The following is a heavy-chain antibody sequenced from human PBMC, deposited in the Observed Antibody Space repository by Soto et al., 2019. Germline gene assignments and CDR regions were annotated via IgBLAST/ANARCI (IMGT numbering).Heavy chain of an antibody. V-gene: IGHV3-23*01. CDR1: EFTFSNYA. CDR3: TSSRGDYRYLDY. CDR2: ISDNGGTT. D-gene: IGHD4-17*01. Sequence: PGGSLRLSCAASEFTFSNYAMSWVRQAPGKGLEWVSSISDNGGTTYYADSVKGRFTISRDNSKNTLYLQMDSLRADDTAVYYCTSSRGDYRYLDYWGQGALVTVSS. J-gene: IGHJ4*02.